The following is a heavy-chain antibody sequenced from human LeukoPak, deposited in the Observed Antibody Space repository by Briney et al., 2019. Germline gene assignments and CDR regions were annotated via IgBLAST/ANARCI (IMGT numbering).Heavy chain of an antibody. J-gene: IGHJ4*02. Sequence: GGSLRLSCAASGFTFSSYGMHWVRQAPGKGLEWVAVIWYDGSNKYYADSVKGRFTISRDNSKNTLYLQMNSLRAEDTAVYYCARDSTAVAGKFDYWGQGTLVTVSS. CDR3: ARDSTAVAGKFDY. V-gene: IGHV3-33*01. D-gene: IGHD6-19*01. CDR2: IWYDGSNK. CDR1: GFTFSSYG.